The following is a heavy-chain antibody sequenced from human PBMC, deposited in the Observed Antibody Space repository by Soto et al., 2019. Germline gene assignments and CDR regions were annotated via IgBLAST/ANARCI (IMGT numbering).Heavy chain of an antibody. D-gene: IGHD4-17*01. CDR2: IIPIFGTA. CDR3: ARVAPPVTTTPYGWFDP. CDR1: GGTFSSYA. J-gene: IGHJ5*02. Sequence: SVKVSCKASGGTFSSYAISWVRQAPGQGLEWMGGIIPIFGTANYAQKFQGRVTITADKSTGTAYMELSSLRSEDTAVYYCARVAPPVTTTPYGWFDPWGQGTLVTVSS. V-gene: IGHV1-69*06.